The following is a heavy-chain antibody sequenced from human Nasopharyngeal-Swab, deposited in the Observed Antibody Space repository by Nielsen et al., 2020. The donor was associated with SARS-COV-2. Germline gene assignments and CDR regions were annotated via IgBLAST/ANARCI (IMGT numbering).Heavy chain of an antibody. V-gene: IGHV4-59*01. Sequence: SETLSRTCTVSGGSISSYYWSWIRQPPGKGLEWIGYIYYSGSTNYNPSLKSRVTISVDTSKNQFSLKLSSVTAADTAVYYCARGERRAARPPGGYFDYWGQGTLVTVSS. CDR2: IYYSGST. CDR1: GGSISSYY. D-gene: IGHD6-6*01. J-gene: IGHJ4*02. CDR3: ARGERRAARPPGGYFDY.